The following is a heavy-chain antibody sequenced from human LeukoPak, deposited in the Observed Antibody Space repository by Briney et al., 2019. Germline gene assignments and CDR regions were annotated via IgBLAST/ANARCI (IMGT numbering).Heavy chain of an antibody. CDR1: GFTFSSYA. D-gene: IGHD3-16*02. CDR2: ISYDGSNK. J-gene: IGHJ3*02. CDR3: ARWSSDYVWGSYRHTSFDAFDI. Sequence: PGRSLRLSCAASGFTFSSYAMHWVRQAPGKGLEWVAVISYDGSNKYYADSVKGRFTISRDNSKNTLYLQMNSLRAEDTAVYYCARWSSDYVWGSYRHTSFDAFDIWGQGTTVTVSS. V-gene: IGHV3-30*04.